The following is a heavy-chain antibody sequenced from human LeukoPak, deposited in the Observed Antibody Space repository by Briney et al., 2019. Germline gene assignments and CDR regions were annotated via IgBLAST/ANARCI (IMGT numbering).Heavy chain of an antibody. CDR1: GFTFSSYS. J-gene: IGHJ4*02. Sequence: GGSLRLSCAASGFTFSSYSMNWVRQAPGKGLEWISYISSSSSTIWYADSVKGRFTISIDNAKNSLYLQMNSLRAEDTAVFYCVRDHLYGFDYWGQGALVTVSS. CDR3: VRDHLYGFDY. D-gene: IGHD4-17*01. V-gene: IGHV3-48*01. CDR2: ISSSSSTI.